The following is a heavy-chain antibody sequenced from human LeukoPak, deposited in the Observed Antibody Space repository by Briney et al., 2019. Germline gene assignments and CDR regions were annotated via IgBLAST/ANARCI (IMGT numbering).Heavy chain of an antibody. CDR1: GLTLSNYD. Sequence: GGSLRLSCVASGLTLSNYDTTWVRQAPGKGLEYVSSIGSGGYRFYGGSVKGRFSISRDNSQNTVYLQMNSLRGEDTAIYFCAKKLPDASSYLDFWGQGNLVTVSS. J-gene: IGHJ4*02. CDR2: IGSGGYR. V-gene: IGHV3-23*01. CDR3: AKKLPDASSYLDF. D-gene: IGHD6-6*01.